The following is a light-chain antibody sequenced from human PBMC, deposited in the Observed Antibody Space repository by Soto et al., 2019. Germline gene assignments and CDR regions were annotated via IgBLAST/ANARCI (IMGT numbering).Light chain of an antibody. Sequence: HSVLTQPASVSGSPGQSITISCTGTSSDVGTYNYVSWYQQHPGQAPKLMIFEVSNRPSGISNRFSGSKSGNTASLTISGLRAEDEADYYCSSYTSSTTRVFGTGTKVTVL. V-gene: IGLV2-14*01. CDR2: EVS. CDR1: SSDVGTYNY. CDR3: SSYTSSTTRV. J-gene: IGLJ1*01.